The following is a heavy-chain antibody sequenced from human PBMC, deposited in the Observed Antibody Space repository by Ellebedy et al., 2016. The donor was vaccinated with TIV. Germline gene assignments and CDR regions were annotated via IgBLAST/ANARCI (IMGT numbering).Heavy chain of an antibody. Sequence: GESLKISCAASGFTFSSYEMNWFRQAPGKGLDWVSYISSGGDTIYYADSVKGRFTVSRDDAKNSLYLQMNSLRAEDTALYFCARGSLPYFYGSGTYDPFDYWGQGTPVTVSS. CDR2: ISSGGDTI. CDR3: ARGSLPYFYGSGTYDPFDY. CDR1: GFTFSSYE. V-gene: IGHV3-48*03. D-gene: IGHD3-10*01. J-gene: IGHJ4*02.